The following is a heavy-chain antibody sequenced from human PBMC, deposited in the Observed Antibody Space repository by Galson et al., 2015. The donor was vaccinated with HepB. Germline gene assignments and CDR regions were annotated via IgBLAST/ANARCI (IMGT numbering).Heavy chain of an antibody. V-gene: IGHV1-69*04. J-gene: IGHJ4*02. CDR3: ARGPGGVGY. Sequence: SVKVSCKASGGTFSSYAISWVRQAPGQGLEWMGRIIPILGIANYAQKFQGRVTMTRDTSTSTIYMELSSLRSEDTAVYYCARGPGGVGYWGQGTLVTVSS. CDR2: IIPILGIA. CDR1: GGTFSSYA. D-gene: IGHD2-8*02.